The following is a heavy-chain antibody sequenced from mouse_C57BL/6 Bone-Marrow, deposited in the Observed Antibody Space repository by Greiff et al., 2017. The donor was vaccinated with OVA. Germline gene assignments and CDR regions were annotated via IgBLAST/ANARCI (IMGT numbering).Heavy chain of an antibody. CDR1: GFNIKNTY. J-gene: IGHJ1*03. Sequence: VQLQQSVAELVRPGASVKLSCTASGFNIKNTYMHWVKQRPEQGLEWIGRIDPANGNTKYAPKFQGKATITADTSSNTAYLQLSSLTSEDTAIYYWASPLITTVVVHWYFDVWGTGTTVTVSS. CDR2: IDPANGNT. V-gene: IGHV14-3*01. D-gene: IGHD1-1*01. CDR3: ASPLITTVVVHWYFDV.